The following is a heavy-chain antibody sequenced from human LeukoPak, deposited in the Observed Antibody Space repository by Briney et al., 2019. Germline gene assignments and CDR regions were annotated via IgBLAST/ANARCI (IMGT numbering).Heavy chain of an antibody. Sequence: SETLSLTCTVSGGSISSSSYYWGWIRQPPGKGLEWIGSIYYSGSTYYNPSLKSRVTISVDTSKNQFSLKLTSLTAADTAVYYCASLVRGVINLDYWGQGTLVTVSS. V-gene: IGHV4-39*07. CDR3: ASLVRGVINLDY. CDR1: GGSISSSSYY. J-gene: IGHJ4*02. D-gene: IGHD3-10*01. CDR2: IYYSGST.